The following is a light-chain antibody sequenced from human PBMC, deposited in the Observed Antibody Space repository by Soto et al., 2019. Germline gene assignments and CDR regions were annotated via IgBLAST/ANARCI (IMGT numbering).Light chain of an antibody. J-gene: IGKJ5*01. Sequence: DIQMTQSPSSLSASVGDRVTITCRASQGIRNNLGWYQQKPGKAPKRLIYAASSLQSGVTSRFSGSRSGTEFTLKVTSLQPEAFATWYCLQQNSYALTFGQGTRLEIK. V-gene: IGKV1-17*01. CDR2: AAS. CDR3: LQQNSYALT. CDR1: QGIRNN.